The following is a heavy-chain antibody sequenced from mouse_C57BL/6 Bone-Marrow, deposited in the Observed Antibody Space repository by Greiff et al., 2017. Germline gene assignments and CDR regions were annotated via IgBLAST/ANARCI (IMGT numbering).Heavy chain of an antibody. D-gene: IGHD4-1*01. CDR3: ARGLGRNFGY. CDR2: INPNYGTT. CDR1: GYSFTDYN. V-gene: IGHV1-39*01. Sequence: VHVKQSGPELVKPGASVKISCTASGYSFTDYNMNWVKQSNGKSLEWIGVINPNYGTTSYNQKFKGKATLTVDQYTSTAYMQLNSLTSEDSAVYYCARGLGRNFGYWGQGTTLTVSS. J-gene: IGHJ2*01.